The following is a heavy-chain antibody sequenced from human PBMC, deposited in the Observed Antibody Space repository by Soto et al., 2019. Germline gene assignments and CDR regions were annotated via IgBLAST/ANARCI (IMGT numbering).Heavy chain of an antibody. CDR3: ARDSSTIFGVVIPNGFAP. D-gene: IGHD3-3*01. V-gene: IGHV1-69*13. Sequence: SVKVSCKASGGTFSSYAISWVRQAPGQGLEWMGGIIPIFGTANYAQKFQGRVTITADESTSTAYMELSSLRSEDTAVYYCARDSSTIFGVVIPNGFAPWGQGTLVTVSS. CDR2: IIPIFGTA. J-gene: IGHJ5*02. CDR1: GGTFSSYA.